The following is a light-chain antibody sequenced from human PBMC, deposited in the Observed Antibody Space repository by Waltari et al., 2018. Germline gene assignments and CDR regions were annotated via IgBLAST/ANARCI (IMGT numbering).Light chain of an antibody. V-gene: IGKV3-15*01. CDR3: HHYNTWPPGT. Sequence: EIVMTQSPATLYVSPGERATLSCRASQTLNANLAWYQRTPGQAPRLLIYDASKRATGIPARFSGSGSGTDFTLTISSLQSEDFGIYYCHHYNTWPPGTFGQGTKLDNK. CDR1: QTLNAN. J-gene: IGKJ2*02. CDR2: DAS.